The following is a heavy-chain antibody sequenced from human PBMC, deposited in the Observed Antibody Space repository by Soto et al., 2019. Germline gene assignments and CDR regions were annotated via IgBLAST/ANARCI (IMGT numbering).Heavy chain of an antibody. CDR1: GYSFTTYW. D-gene: IGHD5-18*01. V-gene: IGHV5-51*01. CDR2: FYPADSDT. CDR3: ATSTLYSYGYD. Sequence: GESLKISCKGSGYSFTTYWIGWVRQMPGKGLEWMGIFYPADSDTRYSPSFQGQVTISADKSISTAYLQWSSLKASDTAMYYCATSTLYSYGYDWGQGTLVTVSS. J-gene: IGHJ4*02.